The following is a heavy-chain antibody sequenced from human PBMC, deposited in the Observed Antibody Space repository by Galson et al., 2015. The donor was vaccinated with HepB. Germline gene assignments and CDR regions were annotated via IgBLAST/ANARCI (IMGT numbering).Heavy chain of an antibody. Sequence: SVKVSCKASGYTFTGYYMHWVRQAPGQGLEWMGWINPNSGGTNYAQKFQGRVTMTRDTSISTAYMELSRLRSDDTAVYYCARDYGDYRWFDPWGQGTLVTVSS. CDR3: ARDYGDYRWFDP. V-gene: IGHV1-2*02. D-gene: IGHD4-17*01. CDR2: INPNSGGT. CDR1: GYTFTGYY. J-gene: IGHJ5*02.